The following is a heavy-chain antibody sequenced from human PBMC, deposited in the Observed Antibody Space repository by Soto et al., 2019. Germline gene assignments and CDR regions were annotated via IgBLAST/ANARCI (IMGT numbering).Heavy chain of an antibody. CDR3: ARDGDPGYTFWSGPLGGGRFDP. CDR2: IVPMFGTA. Sequence: QVQLVQSGAEVKKPESSVNVSCKTSGGTFGNTAVTWVRQAPGQGLEWMGGIVPMFGTANYAQKFQGRVTITADESTNTAYMELRSLRSDDTAMYYCARDGDPGYTFWSGPLGGGRFDPWGQGTLVTVSS. J-gene: IGHJ5*02. V-gene: IGHV1-69*12. D-gene: IGHD3-3*01. CDR1: GGTFGNTA.